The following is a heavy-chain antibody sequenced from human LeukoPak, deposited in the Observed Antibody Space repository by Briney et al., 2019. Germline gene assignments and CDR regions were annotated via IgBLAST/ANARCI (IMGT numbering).Heavy chain of an antibody. CDR1: GFSFKDTG. CDR2: IWFDGSTK. CDR3: ARGDHEY. J-gene: IGHJ4*02. Sequence: PGRSLRLSCAASGFSFKDTGMHWVRQAPGKGPEWLTIIWFDGSTKYYADSVKGRFTVSRDNSQNILYLQMNDLRAEDTAVYYCARGDHEYWGQGTLVTVSS. V-gene: IGHV3-33*01.